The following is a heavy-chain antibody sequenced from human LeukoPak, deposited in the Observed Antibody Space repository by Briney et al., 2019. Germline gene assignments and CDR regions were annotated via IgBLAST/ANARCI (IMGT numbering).Heavy chain of an antibody. V-gene: IGHV4-59*06. CDR1: GGSISSYY. CDR2: IYYSGST. J-gene: IGHJ4*02. Sequence: SETLSLTCTVSGGSISSYYWSWIRQHPGKGLEWIGYIYYSGSTYYNPSLKSRVTISVDTSKNQFSLKLSSVTAADTAVYYCARGASYLTYGDYAGYFDYWGQGTLVTVSS. D-gene: IGHD4-17*01. CDR3: ARGASYLTYGDYAGYFDY.